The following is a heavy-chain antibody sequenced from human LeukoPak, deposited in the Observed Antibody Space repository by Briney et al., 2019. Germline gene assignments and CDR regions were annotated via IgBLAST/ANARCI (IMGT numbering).Heavy chain of an antibody. J-gene: IGHJ4*02. CDR1: GFTFGSHT. V-gene: IGHV3-21*01. CDR3: ASVGGEVGTTARGY. Sequence: GGSLRLSCAASGFTFGSHTMNWVRQAPGKGLEGVSSITSSSSYIFYADSVKGRFTISRDTAKKSLFLQMNSLRVEDTAVYYCASVGGEVGTTARGYWGQGALVTVSS. CDR2: ITSSSSYI. D-gene: IGHD1-26*01.